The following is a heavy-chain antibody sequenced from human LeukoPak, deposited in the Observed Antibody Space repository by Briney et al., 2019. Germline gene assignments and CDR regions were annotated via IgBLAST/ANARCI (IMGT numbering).Heavy chain of an antibody. CDR3: ARDLWTSGYDDL. Sequence: GGSLRLSCAASGFTVSSNYMSWVRQAPGKGLEWVSVIYSGGSTYYADSVKGRFTISRDNSKNTLYLQMNSLRAEDTAVYYCARDLWTSGYDDLWGQGTLVTVSS. CDR1: GFTVSSNY. CDR2: IYSGGST. V-gene: IGHV3-53*01. D-gene: IGHD5-12*01. J-gene: IGHJ5*02.